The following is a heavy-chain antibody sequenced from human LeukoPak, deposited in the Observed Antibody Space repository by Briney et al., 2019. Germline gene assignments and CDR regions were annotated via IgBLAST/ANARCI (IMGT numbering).Heavy chain of an antibody. Sequence: TSETLSLTCAVYGGSFSGYYWSWIRQPPGKGLEWIGEINHSGSTNYDPSLKSRVTISVDTSKNQFSLKLSSVTAADTAVYYCARGPSGWGYYYYYYYMDVWGKGTTVTVSS. CDR3: ARGPSGWGYYYYYYYMDV. D-gene: IGHD6-19*01. V-gene: IGHV4-34*01. J-gene: IGHJ6*03. CDR2: INHSGST. CDR1: GGSFSGYY.